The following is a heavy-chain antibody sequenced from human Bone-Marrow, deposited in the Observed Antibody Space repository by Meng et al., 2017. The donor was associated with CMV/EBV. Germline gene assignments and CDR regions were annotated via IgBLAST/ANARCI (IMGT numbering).Heavy chain of an antibody. D-gene: IGHD3-3*01. J-gene: IGHJ6*02. CDR1: GGSIGSSSYY. V-gene: IGHV4-39*01. Sequence: SETLSLTCTVSGGSIGSSSYYWGWIRQPPGKGLEWIGSIYYSGSTYYNPSLKSRVTISVDTSKNQFSLKLSSVTAADTPVYYCARLNSRAIFGVVRAGYYYGMDVWGQGTTVAVSS. CDR3: ARLNSRAIFGVVRAGYYYGMDV. CDR2: IYYSGST.